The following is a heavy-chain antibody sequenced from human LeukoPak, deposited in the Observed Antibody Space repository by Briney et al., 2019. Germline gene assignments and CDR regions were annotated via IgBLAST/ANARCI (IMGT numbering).Heavy chain of an antibody. D-gene: IGHD2-2*01. CDR3: AKDKEASCFDY. Sequence: GGSLGLSCAASGFTFSSYGMHWVRQAPGKGLEWVAVISYDGSNKYYADSVKGRFTISRDNSKNTLYLQMNSLRAEDTAVYYCAKDKEASCFDYWGQGTLVTVSS. CDR2: ISYDGSNK. J-gene: IGHJ4*02. CDR1: GFTFSSYG. V-gene: IGHV3-30*18.